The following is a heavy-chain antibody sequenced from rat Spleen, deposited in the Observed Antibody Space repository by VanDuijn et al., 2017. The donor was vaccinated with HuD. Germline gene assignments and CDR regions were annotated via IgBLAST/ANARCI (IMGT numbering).Heavy chain of an antibody. V-gene: IGHV5-22*01. Sequence: EVQLVESGGGLVQPGKSLKLSCAASGFIFSDYYMAWVRQAPTKGLEWVASISYEGSSTYYGDSVKGRFTISRDNAKSTLYLQMNSLRSEDTATYYCARSPANWDVMDAWGQGASVTVSS. CDR1: GFIFSDYY. D-gene: IGHD5-1*01. CDR3: ARSPANWDVMDA. CDR2: ISYEGSST. J-gene: IGHJ4*01.